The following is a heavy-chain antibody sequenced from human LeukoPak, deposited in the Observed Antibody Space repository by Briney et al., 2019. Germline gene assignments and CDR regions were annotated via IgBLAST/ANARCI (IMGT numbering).Heavy chain of an antibody. CDR3: AKQRGGSCYSAFHI. Sequence: GGSLRLSCAASGFTFSNYAMSWVRQAPGKGLEWVSAICGSGDTTYYADSVKGRFTISRDNSHNMLYLQMNSLRADDTAVYYCAKQRGGSCYSAFHIWGQGTMVTVSS. CDR1: GFTFSNYA. CDR2: ICGSGDTT. V-gene: IGHV3-23*01. J-gene: IGHJ3*02. D-gene: IGHD2-15*01.